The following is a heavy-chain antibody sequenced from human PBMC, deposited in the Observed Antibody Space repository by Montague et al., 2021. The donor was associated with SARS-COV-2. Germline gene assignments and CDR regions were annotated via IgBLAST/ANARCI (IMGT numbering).Heavy chain of an antibody. Sequence: SETLSLTRTVSGGSISSYYWSWIRQPPGKGLEWIGYIYYSGSTNYNPSLKSPVTISVDTSKNQFSLKLSSVTAADTAVYYCARGDVEMATIKSGGPFYHFDYWGQGTLVTVSS. CDR3: ARGDVEMATIKSGGPFYHFDY. V-gene: IGHV4-59*13. CDR1: GGSISSYY. CDR2: IYYSGST. D-gene: IGHD5-24*01. J-gene: IGHJ4*02.